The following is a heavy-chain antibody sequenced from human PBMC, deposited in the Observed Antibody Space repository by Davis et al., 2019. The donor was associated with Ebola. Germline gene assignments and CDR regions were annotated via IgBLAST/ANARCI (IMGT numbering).Heavy chain of an antibody. V-gene: IGHV4-59*11. D-gene: IGHD3-22*01. Sequence: SETLSLTCTVSGGSINYHYWSWIRQPPGKGLEWIGYIYYSGSTKYNPSLKSRVTISVDTSKNQFSLKLSSVTAADTAVYYCARGLTYYYDSSGYYWGQGTLVTVSS. CDR3: ARGLTYYYDSSGYY. CDR1: GGSINYHY. J-gene: IGHJ4*02. CDR2: IYYSGST.